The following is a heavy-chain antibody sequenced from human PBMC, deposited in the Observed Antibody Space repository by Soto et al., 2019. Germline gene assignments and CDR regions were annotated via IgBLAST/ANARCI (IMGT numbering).Heavy chain of an antibody. J-gene: IGHJ4*02. Sequence: EVQLLESGGGLVQPGGSLRLSCAASGFTFSSYAMSWVRQAPGKGLEWVSAISGSGGSTYYADSVKGRFTISRDNSKNTLYLQMNSLRAEDTAVYYCARVVDGVSGADYWGQGTLVTVSS. CDR2: ISGSGGST. CDR3: ARVVDGVSGADY. CDR1: GFTFSSYA. D-gene: IGHD2-8*01. V-gene: IGHV3-23*01.